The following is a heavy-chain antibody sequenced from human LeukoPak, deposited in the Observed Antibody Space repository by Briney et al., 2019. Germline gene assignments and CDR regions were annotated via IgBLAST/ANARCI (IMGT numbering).Heavy chain of an antibody. V-gene: IGHV4-34*01. Sequence: SETLSLTCAVYGGSFSGYYWSWIRQPPGKGLEWIGEINHSGSTNYNPSLKSRVTISVDTSKNQFSLKLSSVTAADTAVYYCARDSGYYYMDVWGKGTTVTISS. CDR3: ARDSGYYYMDV. CDR2: INHSGST. D-gene: IGHD2-21*01. J-gene: IGHJ6*03. CDR1: GGSFSGYY.